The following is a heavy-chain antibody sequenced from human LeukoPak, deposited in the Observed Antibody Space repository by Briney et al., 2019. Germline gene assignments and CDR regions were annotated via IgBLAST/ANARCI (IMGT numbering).Heavy chain of an antibody. CDR3: ARADSSGFVY. J-gene: IGHJ4*02. Sequence: SETLSLTCTVSGGSISSYYWSWIRQPPGKGLEWIGYIYYSGSTNYNPSLKSRVTISVDTSKNQFSLKLSSVTAADTAVYYCARADSSGFVYWGQGTLVTVSS. D-gene: IGHD6-19*01. V-gene: IGHV4-59*12. CDR2: IYYSGST. CDR1: GGSISSYY.